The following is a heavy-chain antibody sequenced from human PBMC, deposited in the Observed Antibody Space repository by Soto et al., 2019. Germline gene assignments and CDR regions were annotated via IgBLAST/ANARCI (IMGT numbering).Heavy chain of an antibody. V-gene: IGHV1-3*01. Sequence: QVQLVQSETEVKKPGASVKVSCKASGYTFTSYGIHWVRQAPGQRLERLGWINAANGDTKYSPKFQGRVTITRDTSASTAYMELSSLRSEDTAVYYCVRRHVSATGIDWFDPWGQGTLVTVSS. D-gene: IGHD6-13*01. CDR1: GYTFTSYG. CDR2: INAANGDT. CDR3: VRRHVSATGIDWFDP. J-gene: IGHJ5*02.